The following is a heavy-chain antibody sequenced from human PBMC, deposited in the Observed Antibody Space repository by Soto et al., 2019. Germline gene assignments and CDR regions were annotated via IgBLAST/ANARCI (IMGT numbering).Heavy chain of an antibody. CDR1: GGTFSNYA. D-gene: IGHD6-19*01. CDR2: IVPIFGTT. V-gene: IGHV1-69*12. J-gene: IGHJ6*02. Sequence: QVQLVQSGAEVKKPGSSVKVSCKVSGGTFSNYAIDWVRLAPGQGLEWMGGIVPIFGTTYYTQKFQGRATIIADDSTTTDYLELSSLRSEDTAIYYCARVEAVASIYNYHGLDVWGQGTAVTVSS. CDR3: ARVEAVASIYNYHGLDV.